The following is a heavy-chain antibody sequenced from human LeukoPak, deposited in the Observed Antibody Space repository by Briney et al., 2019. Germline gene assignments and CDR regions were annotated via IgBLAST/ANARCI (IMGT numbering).Heavy chain of an antibody. V-gene: IGHV3-53*01. CDR3: ARDRSGYLDAFDI. CDR2: IYSGGST. J-gene: IGHJ3*02. D-gene: IGHD3-3*01. CDR1: GFTVSSNY. Sequence: PGGSLRLSCAASGFTVSSNYMSWVHQAPGKGLEWVSVIYSGGSTYYADSVKGRFTISRDDSKSTLYLQMNSLRAEDTAVYYCARDRSGYLDAFDIWGQGTMVTVSS.